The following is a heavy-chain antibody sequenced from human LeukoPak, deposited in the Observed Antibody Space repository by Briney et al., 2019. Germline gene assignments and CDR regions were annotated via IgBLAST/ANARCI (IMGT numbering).Heavy chain of an antibody. D-gene: IGHD4-17*01. J-gene: IGHJ4*02. CDR3: ARDDYGATYYFDY. CDR1: GYTFTSYG. Sequence: ASVKVSCKASGYTFTSYGISWVRQAPGQGLEWMGWISAYNGNTNYAQKFQGRVTITADESTSTAYMELSSLRSEDTAVYYCARDDYGATYYFDYWGQGTLVTVSS. V-gene: IGHV1-18*01. CDR2: ISAYNGNT.